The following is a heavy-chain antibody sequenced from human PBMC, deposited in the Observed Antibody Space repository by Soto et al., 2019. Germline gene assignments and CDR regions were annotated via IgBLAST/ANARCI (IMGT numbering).Heavy chain of an antibody. J-gene: IGHJ4*02. Sequence: SETPSLTCAVSGGSISSSRYYWGWIRQPPGKGLEWIGSIYYSGSTYYNPSLKSRVTISVDTSKNQFSLKLSSVTAADTAVYYCARHEGYSSSFFLPYDYWGQGTLVTVSS. D-gene: IGHD6-13*01. CDR1: GGSISSSRYY. CDR3: ARHEGYSSSFFLPYDY. CDR2: IYYSGST. V-gene: IGHV4-39*01.